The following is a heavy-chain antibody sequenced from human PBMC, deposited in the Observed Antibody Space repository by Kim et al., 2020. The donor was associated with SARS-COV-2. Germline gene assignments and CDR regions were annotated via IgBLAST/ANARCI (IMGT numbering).Heavy chain of an antibody. J-gene: IGHJ4*02. Sequence: GGSLRLSCAASGFTFSTYWMHWVRQAPGKGLVWVSRVNSDGSSTTYADSVKGRFTISRDNAKNTLYLQMNSLRAEDTAVYYCARAEDHYFDYWGQGTLVTVSS. CDR2: VNSDGSST. CDR1: GFTFSTYW. CDR3: ARAEDHYFDY. V-gene: IGHV3-74*01.